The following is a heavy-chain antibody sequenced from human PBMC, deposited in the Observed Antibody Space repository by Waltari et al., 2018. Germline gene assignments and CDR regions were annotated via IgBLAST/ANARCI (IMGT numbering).Heavy chain of an antibody. V-gene: IGHV4-34*01. J-gene: IGHJ6*03. D-gene: IGHD3-22*01. CDR2: IHHSGCT. CDR3: ARRGGYLYYSYSMYV. Sequence: QVQLQQWGAGLLKPSETLSLTCAVYGGSCSGYYWSWIRQPPGRGLEWIGEIHHSGCTNSNPCLQRLVTISVHTSQIPFSLQLSSVTAADTAVYYCARRGGYLYYSYSMYVWGKGTTVTVSS. CDR1: GGSCSGYY.